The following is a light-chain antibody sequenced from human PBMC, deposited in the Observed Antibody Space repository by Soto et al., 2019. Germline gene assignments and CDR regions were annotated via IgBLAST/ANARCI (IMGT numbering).Light chain of an antibody. Sequence: EIVLTQSPGILSLSPGERATLSCRASQSVSSNLAWYQQKPGQAPRLLIYGAFTRAAGVPARFSGSGSGTEFTLTISSLQSEDSAVYFCQQYANWPKTFGQGTKVDIK. CDR2: GAF. J-gene: IGKJ1*01. CDR1: QSVSSN. V-gene: IGKV3-15*01. CDR3: QQYANWPKT.